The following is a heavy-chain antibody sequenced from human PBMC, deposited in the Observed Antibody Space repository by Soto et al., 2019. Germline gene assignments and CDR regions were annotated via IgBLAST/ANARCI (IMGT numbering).Heavy chain of an antibody. CDR2: SSNSGSFT. V-gene: IGHV3-11*06. CDR3: VRSGDNYNLLDF. Sequence: PGGSLRLSCAASGFTLSGHYMSWIRQAPGKGLEWIGYSSNSGSFTRYADSVKGRFSISRDNAKNSLYLQINSLRGDDTAIYYCVRSGDNYNLLDFWGPGTPGTESS. CDR1: GFTLSGHY. J-gene: IGHJ4*02. D-gene: IGHD1-1*01.